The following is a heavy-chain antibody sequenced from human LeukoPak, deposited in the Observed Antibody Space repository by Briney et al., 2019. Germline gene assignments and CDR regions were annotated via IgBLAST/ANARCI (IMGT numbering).Heavy chain of an antibody. D-gene: IGHD2/OR15-2a*01. CDR3: AKDPSNSIGRMTWFDP. CDR1: GGTFSSYA. V-gene: IGHV1-69*05. Sequence: ASVKVSCKASGGTFSSYAISWVRQAPGQGLEWMGGIIPIFGTANYAQKFQGRVTITTDESTSTAYMELRSLRSDDTAMYYCAKDPSNSIGRMTWFDPWGQGTLVTVSS. J-gene: IGHJ5*02. CDR2: IIPIFGTA.